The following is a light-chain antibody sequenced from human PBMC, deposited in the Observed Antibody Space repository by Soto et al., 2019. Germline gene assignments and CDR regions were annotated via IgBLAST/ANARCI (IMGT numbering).Light chain of an antibody. V-gene: IGKV3D-11*02. CDR1: QSVSSN. CDR3: QQRSNWQGAT. J-gene: IGKJ4*01. CDR2: DAS. Sequence: EIVMTQSPPTLSMSPGERATLAFMASQSVSSNLAWYQQKPGQAPRLLIYDASNRATGIPARFSGSGSGTDFTLTISSLEPEDFAVYYCQQRSNWQGATFGGGTKVDIK.